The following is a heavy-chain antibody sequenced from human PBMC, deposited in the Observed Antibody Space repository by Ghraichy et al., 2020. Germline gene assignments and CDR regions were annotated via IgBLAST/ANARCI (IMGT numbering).Heavy chain of an antibody. J-gene: IGHJ4*02. CDR2: ISYDGSNK. D-gene: IGHD3-9*01. V-gene: IGHV3-30*18. CDR1: GFTFSSYG. Sequence: GGSLRLSCAASGFTFSSYGMHWVRQAPGKGLEWVAVISYDGSNKYYADSVKGRFTISRDNSKNTLYLQMNSLRAEDTAVYYCAKQGRASVLRYFDWSFDYWGQGTLVTVSS. CDR3: AKQGRASVLRYFDWSFDY.